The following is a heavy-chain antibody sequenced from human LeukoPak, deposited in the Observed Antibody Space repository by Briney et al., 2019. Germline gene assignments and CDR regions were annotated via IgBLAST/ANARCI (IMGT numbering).Heavy chain of an antibody. V-gene: IGHV3-7*01. CDR1: GFTFTKYW. J-gene: IGHJ4*02. Sequence: RPGGSLRLSCAASGFTFTKYWMSWVRHAPGKGLEWVANIKQDGSEKYYVDSVEGRFTISRDNAKNSFSLQMNSLSGEDTAVYYCVRALGSSSADYWGQGTLVTVSS. CDR2: IKQDGSEK. CDR3: VRALGSSSADY. D-gene: IGHD6-6*01.